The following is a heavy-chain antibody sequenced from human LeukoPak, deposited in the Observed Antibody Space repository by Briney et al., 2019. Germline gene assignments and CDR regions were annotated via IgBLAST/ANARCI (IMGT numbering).Heavy chain of an antibody. J-gene: IGHJ3*01. CDR3: ARDLLGTMVRGT. D-gene: IGHD3-10*01. V-gene: IGHV1-69*13. Sequence: EASVKVSCKASGGTFSSYAISWVRQAPGQGLEWMGGIIPIFGTANYAQKFQGRVTITADESTSTAYMELSSLRSDDTAVYYCARDLLGTMVRGTWGQGTMVTVSS. CDR2: IIPIFGTA. CDR1: GGTFSSYA.